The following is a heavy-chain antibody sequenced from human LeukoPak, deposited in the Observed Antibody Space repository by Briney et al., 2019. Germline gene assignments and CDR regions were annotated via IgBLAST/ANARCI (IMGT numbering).Heavy chain of an antibody. D-gene: IGHD3-10*01. CDR2: ISYDGSNK. CDR1: GFTFSSYA. Sequence: PGGSLRLSCAASGFTFSSYAMHWVRQAPGKGLEWVAVISYDGSNKYYADSVKGRFTISRDNSKNTLYLQMNSLRAEDTAVYYRAREGGSGSPDAFDIWGQGTMVTVSS. J-gene: IGHJ3*02. V-gene: IGHV3-30-3*01. CDR3: AREGGSGSPDAFDI.